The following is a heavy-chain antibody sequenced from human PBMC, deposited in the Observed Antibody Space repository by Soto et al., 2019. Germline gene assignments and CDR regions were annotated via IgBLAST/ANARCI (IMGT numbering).Heavy chain of an antibody. CDR3: AKDSSYRYGELPLADRFDI. CDR1: GFTFDDYA. J-gene: IGHJ3*02. Sequence: PGGSLRLSCAASGFTFDDYAMHWVRQAPGKGLEWVSGISWNSGNIGYADSVKGRFTISRDNAKNSLYLQMNSLRAEDTAFYYCAKDSSYRYGELPLADRFDICGQGTMVT. V-gene: IGHV3-9*01. CDR2: ISWNSGNI. D-gene: IGHD3-16*02.